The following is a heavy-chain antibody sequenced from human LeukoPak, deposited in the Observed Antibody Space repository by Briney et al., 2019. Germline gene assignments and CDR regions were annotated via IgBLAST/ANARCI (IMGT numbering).Heavy chain of an antibody. V-gene: IGHV4-4*07. J-gene: IGHJ5*02. CDR1: GGSISSYY. D-gene: IGHD2-2*01. CDR2: IHTSGST. CDR3: ARSSLHCTSTSCHPNWFDP. Sequence: SETLSLTCTVSGGSISSYYWSWIRQPTRKGLEWIGRIHTSGSTNYIPSLKSRVTMSVDTSKDQFSLTLNSVTAVDTAVYYCARSSLHCTSTSCHPNWFDPWGQGTLDTVSS.